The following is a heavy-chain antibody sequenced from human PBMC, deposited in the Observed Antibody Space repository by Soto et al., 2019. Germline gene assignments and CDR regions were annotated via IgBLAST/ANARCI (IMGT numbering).Heavy chain of an antibody. CDR3: ARELLEAYVEL. CDR2: IIPILGIA. CDR1: GGTFSSYT. V-gene: IGHV1-69*08. Sequence: QVQLVQSGAEVKKPGSSVKVSCKASGGTFSSYTISWVRQAPGQGLEWMGRIIPILGIANYAQKFQGRVTITADKSTSTAYMVLSSLTSEDTAVYYCARELLEAYVELWGRGTLATVSS. D-gene: IGHD3-10*01. J-gene: IGHJ2*01.